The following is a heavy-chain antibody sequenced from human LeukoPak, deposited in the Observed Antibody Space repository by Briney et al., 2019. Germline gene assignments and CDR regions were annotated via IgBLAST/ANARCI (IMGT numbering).Heavy chain of an antibody. CDR2: IYYSGST. Sequence: SETLSLTCTVSGGSISSYYWSWIRQPPGKGLEWIGYIYYSGSTNYNPSLKSRVTISVDTSKNQFSLKLSSVTAADTAVYYCARSPGDYGSGSYDYWGQGTLVTVSS. CDR3: ARSPGDYGSGSYDY. J-gene: IGHJ4*02. D-gene: IGHD3-10*01. V-gene: IGHV4-59*01. CDR1: GGSISSYY.